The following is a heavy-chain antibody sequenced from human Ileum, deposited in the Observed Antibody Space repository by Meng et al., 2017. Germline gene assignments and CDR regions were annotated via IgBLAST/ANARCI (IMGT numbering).Heavy chain of an antibody. Sequence: VPLQGSGRRLLKPSGTLSLTCAVSGTWWSWVRQPPGKGLEWIGEIFQSGRTNYNPSLKSRVTISIDKSKSQISLQLSAVTAADTAVYSCATSNDRDVYYLGYWGQGTLVTVSS. J-gene: IGHJ4*02. CDR1: GTW. D-gene: IGHD3-22*01. V-gene: IGHV4-4*02. CDR3: ATSNDRDVYYLGY. CDR2: IFQSGRT.